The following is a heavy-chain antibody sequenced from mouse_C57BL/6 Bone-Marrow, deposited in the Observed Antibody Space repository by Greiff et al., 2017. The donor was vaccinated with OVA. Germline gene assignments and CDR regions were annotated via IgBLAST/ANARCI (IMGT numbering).Heavy chain of an antibody. D-gene: IGHD1-1*01. CDR1: GFTFSDFY. J-gene: IGHJ4*01. CDR2: SRNKANDYTT. CDR3: ARDHSSGDYYARDY. Sequence: DVQLVESGGGLVQSGRSLRLSCATSGFTFSDFYMEWVRQAPGKGLEWIAASRNKANDYTTEYSASVKGRFIVSRDTSQSILYLQMTALRAEDTAIYYCARDHSSGDYYARDYWGQGTSVTVSS. V-gene: IGHV7-1*01.